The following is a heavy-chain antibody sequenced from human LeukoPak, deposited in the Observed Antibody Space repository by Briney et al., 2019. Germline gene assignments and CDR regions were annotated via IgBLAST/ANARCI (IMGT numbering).Heavy chain of an antibody. J-gene: IGHJ4*02. D-gene: IGHD3-22*01. Sequence: AAVKVSCKASGYTFTSYGISWGGQAPGQGGEGMGWISAYNGNTNYAQKLQGRVTMTTDTSTSTAYMELRSLRSDDTAVYYCARVHSSGYYCHDYWGQGTLVTVTS. CDR1: GYTFTSYG. CDR2: ISAYNGNT. CDR3: ARVHSSGYYCHDY. V-gene: IGHV1-18*01.